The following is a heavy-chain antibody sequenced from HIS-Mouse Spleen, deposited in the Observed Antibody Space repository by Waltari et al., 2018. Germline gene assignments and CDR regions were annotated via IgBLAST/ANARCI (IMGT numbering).Heavy chain of an antibody. CDR3: ARDFHEFWSGYYGGDKKHDAFDI. J-gene: IGHJ3*02. Sequence: QVQLQESGPGLVKPSETLSLTCTVSGGSISSYYWSWIRQPAGKGLEWIGRIYTSGSTNYNPALKSRVTLSVETSTNQFSLKLGSVTAADTAVYYCARDFHEFWSGYYGGDKKHDAFDIWGQGTMVTVSS. CDR2: IYTSGST. CDR1: GGSISSYY. V-gene: IGHV4-4*07. D-gene: IGHD3-3*01.